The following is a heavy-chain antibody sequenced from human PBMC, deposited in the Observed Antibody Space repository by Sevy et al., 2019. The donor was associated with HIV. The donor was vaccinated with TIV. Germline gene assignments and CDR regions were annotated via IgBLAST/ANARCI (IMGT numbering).Heavy chain of an antibody. V-gene: IGHV1-18*01. CDR2: ISGYNGNT. J-gene: IGHJ4*02. D-gene: IGHD3-22*01. CDR1: GYTFSNYG. CDR3: VRDESFSLIVVDPDY. Sequence: ALVKVSCQASGYTFSNYGVTWVRQAPGQGLEWMGWISGYNGNTKYAQKFQDRVIMTTDTATSTAYMELRSLRSDDTAVYYCVRDESFSLIVVDPDYWGQGTLVTVSS.